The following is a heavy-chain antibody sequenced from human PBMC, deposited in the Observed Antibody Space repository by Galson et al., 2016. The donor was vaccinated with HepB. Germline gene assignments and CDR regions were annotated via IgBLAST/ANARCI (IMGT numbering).Heavy chain of an antibody. J-gene: IGHJ4*02. CDR2: IWFDGSYK. CDR1: GFTFRNYG. V-gene: IGHV3-33*01. D-gene: IGHD6-19*01. CDR3: GRDRAVRSIDQ. Sequence: SLRLSCAASGFTFRNYGMHWVRQAPGKGLEWVAGIWFDGSYKYYTDSVKGRFTISRDNSRNTLYLQMDSLRADDTAVYYCGRDRAVRSIDQWGQGALVTVSS.